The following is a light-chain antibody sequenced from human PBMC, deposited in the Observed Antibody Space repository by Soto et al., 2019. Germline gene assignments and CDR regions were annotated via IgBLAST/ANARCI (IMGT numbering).Light chain of an antibody. V-gene: IGKV1-5*01. CDR3: QQYNIYSRT. CDR1: QSISSW. CDR2: DAS. J-gene: IGKJ1*01. Sequence: DIQMTQSPSTLSASLGDRFTITCLASQSISSWLAWYQQKPGKAPKLLIYDASSLESGVPSRFSGSGSGTEFTLTISSLQPDDFATYYCQQYNIYSRTFGQGTKVDI.